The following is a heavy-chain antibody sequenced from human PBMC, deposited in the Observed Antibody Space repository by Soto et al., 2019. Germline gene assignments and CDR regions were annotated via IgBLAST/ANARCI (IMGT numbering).Heavy chain of an antibody. CDR1: SGSITRGDNY. CDR3: ARGWSGGLNAALDI. J-gene: IGHJ3*02. CDR2: IYYGGSA. D-gene: IGHD3-3*01. Sequence: QVLLQESGPRLVKPSQTLSLTCTVSSGSITRGDNYGSWIRQHPGKGLEWIGNIYYGGSAYYSPSLRGRLTISLDTSTNQFPLNLSSVTDEDTAVYYCARGWSGGLNAALDIWGQGSMVAVSS. V-gene: IGHV4-31*03.